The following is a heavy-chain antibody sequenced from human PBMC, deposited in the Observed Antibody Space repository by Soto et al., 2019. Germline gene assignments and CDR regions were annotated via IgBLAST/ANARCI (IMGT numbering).Heavy chain of an antibody. Sequence: QVQVVQSGAELKKPGASVKVSCKASGKTLTSHWMHWVRQAPGQGLEWMEVIDPSGSSTIYAQKFQGRVTMTRGTCTSTVSMEVNSLRSEDTGVYYCARDNYYQSSGSKGWYFDLWGRGTLVTVSS. D-gene: IGHD3-22*01. J-gene: IGHJ2*01. CDR1: GKTLTSHW. V-gene: IGHV1-46*01. CDR3: ARDNYYQSSGSKGWYFDL. CDR2: IDPSGSST.